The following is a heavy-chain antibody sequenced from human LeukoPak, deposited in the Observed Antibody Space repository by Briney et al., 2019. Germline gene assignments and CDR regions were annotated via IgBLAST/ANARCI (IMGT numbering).Heavy chain of an antibody. CDR3: ARVRTGDLHFDY. CDR1: GFTFSSYG. V-gene: IGHV3-33*01. Sequence: GGSLRLSCAASGFTFSSYGVHWVRQAPGKGLEWVAVIWYDGSNKYYTDSVKGRFTISRDNSKNTLYLQMNSLRAEDTAVYYCARVRTGDLHFDYWGQGTLVSVSS. D-gene: IGHD7-27*01. J-gene: IGHJ4*02. CDR2: IWYDGSNK.